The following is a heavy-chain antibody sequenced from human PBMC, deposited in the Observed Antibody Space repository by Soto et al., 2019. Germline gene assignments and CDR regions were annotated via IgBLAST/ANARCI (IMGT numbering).Heavy chain of an antibody. J-gene: IGHJ4*02. CDR3: TRDAQYHDILTGYFVNDH. CDR2: ISTDNGDT. D-gene: IGHD3-9*01. Sequence: QVQLVQSGAEVKKPGASVKVSCKASGYTFPNFGISWVRQAPGQGLEWLGWISTDNGDTKYAQKIQARVTLPTDTATTTVYMELTSLRHDDTAVYYCTRDAQYHDILTGYFVNDHWGQGTLVTVSS. CDR1: GYTFPNFG. V-gene: IGHV1-18*04.